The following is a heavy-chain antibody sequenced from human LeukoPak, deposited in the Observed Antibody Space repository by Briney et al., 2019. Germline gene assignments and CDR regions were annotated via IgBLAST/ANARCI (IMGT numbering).Heavy chain of an antibody. V-gene: IGHV3-30-3*01. Sequence: GGSLRLSCAASAFSFSTYAMHWVRQAPGKGLDWVAVISYGGSNEYYADSVKSRFTISRDNSKNTLYLQVNGLRAEDTAVYYCARDLSFGRGSYSFGAFDIWGQGTMVTVSS. CDR3: ARDLSFGRGSYSFGAFDI. D-gene: IGHD1-26*01. CDR1: AFSFSTYA. J-gene: IGHJ3*02. CDR2: ISYGGSNE.